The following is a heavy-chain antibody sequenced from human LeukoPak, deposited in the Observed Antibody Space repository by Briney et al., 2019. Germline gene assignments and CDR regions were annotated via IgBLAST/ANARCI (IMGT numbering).Heavy chain of an antibody. CDR3: ARDSQWELLSPNPGGNDY. J-gene: IGHJ4*02. V-gene: IGHV3-33*01. D-gene: IGHD1-26*01. Sequence: GGSLRLSCAASGFTFSSYGMHWVRQAPGKGLEWVAVIWYDGSNKYYADSVKGRFTISRDNSKNTLYLQMNSLRAEDTAVYYCARDSQWELLSPNPGGNDYWGQGTLVTVSS. CDR2: IWYDGSNK. CDR1: GFTFSSYG.